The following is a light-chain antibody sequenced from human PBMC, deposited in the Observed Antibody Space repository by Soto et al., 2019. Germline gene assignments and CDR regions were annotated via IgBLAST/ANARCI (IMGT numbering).Light chain of an antibody. CDR3: VSYTSSTTDV. CDR1: SSDVGGSNF. V-gene: IGLV2-14*03. Sequence: SGLAQPASLSDSPGQSIPISCTGTSSDVGGSNFVSWYQQHPGKPPKLIIYDVANRPSGVSNRFSGSKSGSTASLIISRLQTEDEADYYCVSYTSSTTDVFGTGPKGTVL. CDR2: DVA. J-gene: IGLJ1*01.